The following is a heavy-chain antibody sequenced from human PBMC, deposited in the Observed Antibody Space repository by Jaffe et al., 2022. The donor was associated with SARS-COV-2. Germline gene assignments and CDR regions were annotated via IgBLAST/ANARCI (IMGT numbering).Heavy chain of an antibody. J-gene: IGHJ5*02. V-gene: IGHV3-64D*09. CDR1: GFTFNTYS. Sequence: EVQLVESGGGLVQPGGSLRLSCSASGFTFNTYSMHWVRQAPGKGLEYLSVISGNGDITYYADSVKGRFSISRDNSKNTLYLQMSSLRAEDTAVYYCVKGPSPVLTVYNCAWGQGTLVTVSS. D-gene: IGHD3-9*01. CDR3: VKGPSPVLTVYNCA. CDR2: ISGNGDIT.